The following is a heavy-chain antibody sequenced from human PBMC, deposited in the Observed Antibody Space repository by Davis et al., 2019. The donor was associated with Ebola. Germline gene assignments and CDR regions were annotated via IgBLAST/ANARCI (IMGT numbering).Heavy chain of an antibody. CDR1: GYSFNKYW. Sequence: GESLKISCKASGYSFNKYWIGWVRQMPGKGLEWMGIIYPGDSDTRYSPSLQGQVTISADKSISTAYLQWSSLKASDTALYSCARGTDGYNPGGYFDSWGQGTLVTVSS. J-gene: IGHJ4*02. CDR2: IYPGDSDT. CDR3: ARGTDGYNPGGYFDS. D-gene: IGHD5-24*01. V-gene: IGHV5-51*01.